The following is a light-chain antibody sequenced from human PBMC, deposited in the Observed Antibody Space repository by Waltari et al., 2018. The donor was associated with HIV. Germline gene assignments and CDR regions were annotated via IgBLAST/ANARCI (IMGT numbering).Light chain of an antibody. CDR3: ATWDDSLSGPV. CDR2: RSN. Sequence: QSVLTQPPSASGTPGQRVAISCSGSSSNIGSNYVSWYQQLPGKAPKVLIYRSNQRPSGVPDRFSGSKSGTSASLAISALRSEDEADYYCATWDDSLSGPVFGGGTKLTVL. J-gene: IGLJ3*02. CDR1: SSNIGSNY. V-gene: IGLV1-47*01.